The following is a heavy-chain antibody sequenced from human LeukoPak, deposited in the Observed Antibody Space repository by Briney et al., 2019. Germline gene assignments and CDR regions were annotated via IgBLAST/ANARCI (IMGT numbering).Heavy chain of an antibody. J-gene: IGHJ6*03. CDR1: GGSISSSSYY. Sequence: SETLSLTCTVSGGSISSSSYYWGWIRQPPGKGLERIGSIYYSGSTYYNPSLKSRVTISVDTSKNQFSLKLSSVTAADTAVYYCARVRGYCSGGSCYSGYYYYYMDVWGKGTTVTVSS. V-gene: IGHV4-39*01. D-gene: IGHD2-15*01. CDR2: IYYSGST. CDR3: ARVRGYCSGGSCYSGYYYYYMDV.